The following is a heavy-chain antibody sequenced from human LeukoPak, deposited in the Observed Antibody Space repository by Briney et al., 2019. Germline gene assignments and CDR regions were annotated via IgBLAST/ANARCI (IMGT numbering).Heavy chain of an antibody. D-gene: IGHD4-17*01. CDR2: ISYDGSNK. J-gene: IGHJ4*02. CDR3: ARAGPTVTRLDY. V-gene: IGHV3-30-3*01. Sequence: PGVSLRFSCAASGFTFSSYAMHWVRQAPGKGLEWVAVISYDGSNKYYADSVKGRFTISRDNSKNTLYLQMNSLRAEDTAVYYCARAGPTVTRLDYWGQGTLVTVSS. CDR1: GFTFSSYA.